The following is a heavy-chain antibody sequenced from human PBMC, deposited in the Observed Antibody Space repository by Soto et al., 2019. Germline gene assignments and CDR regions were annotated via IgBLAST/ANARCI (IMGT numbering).Heavy chain of an antibody. CDR1: EYTFTNDA. D-gene: IGHD5-18*01. Sequence: QVQLVQSGAEVKKPGASVKVSCKASEYTFTNDAMHWVRQAPVQRLEWMGWINIGNGNTKYTQSLQGRVTITRDTSASTVYMEVSSLRSDDTAIYYCARATGYGRLDSWGQGPLVTVSS. V-gene: IGHV1-3*04. CDR3: ARATGYGRLDS. CDR2: INIGNGNT. J-gene: IGHJ4*02.